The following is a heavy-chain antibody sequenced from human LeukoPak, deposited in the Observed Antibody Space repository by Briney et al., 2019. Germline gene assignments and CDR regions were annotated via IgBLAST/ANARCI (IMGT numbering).Heavy chain of an antibody. CDR1: GYTFTSYY. V-gene: IGHV1-46*01. D-gene: IGHD3-10*01. CDR2: INPSGGST. CDR3: ARVRYYYGSGSYYDRRNYYYYGMDV. Sequence: ASVKVSCKASGYTFTSYYMHWVRQAPGQGLEWMGIINPSGGSTSYAQKFQGRVTMTRNTSISTAYMELSSLRSEDTAVYYCARVRYYYGSGSYYDRRNYYYYGMDVWGQGTTVTVSS. J-gene: IGHJ6*02.